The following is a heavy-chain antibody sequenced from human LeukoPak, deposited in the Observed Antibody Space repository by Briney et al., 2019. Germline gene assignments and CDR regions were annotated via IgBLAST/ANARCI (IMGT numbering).Heavy chain of an antibody. CDR2: INHSGST. V-gene: IGHV4-34*01. Sequence: PSETLSLTCAVYGGSFRGYYWSWIRRPPGKGLEWIGEINHSGSTNYNPSLKSRVTISVDTSKNQFSLKLSSVTAADTAVCYCARGGGAMVPRRFDPWGQGTLVTVSS. CDR3: ARGGGAMVPRRFDP. J-gene: IGHJ5*02. D-gene: IGHD4/OR15-4a*01. CDR1: GGSFRGYY.